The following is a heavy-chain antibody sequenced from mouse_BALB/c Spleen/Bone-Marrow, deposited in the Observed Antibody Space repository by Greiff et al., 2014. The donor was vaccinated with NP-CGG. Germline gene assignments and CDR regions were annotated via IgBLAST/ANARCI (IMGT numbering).Heavy chain of an antibody. V-gene: IGHV5-17*02. D-gene: IGHD2-1*01. CDR1: GFTFSSFG. CDR3: ARSRGNFEDFDY. CDR2: ISSGSSTV. J-gene: IGHJ2*01. Sequence: EVQLVESGGGLVQPGGSRKLSCAASGFTFSSFGMHGVRQAPEKGLEWVAYISSGSSTVLYADTVKGRFTVSRDNPKNTLFLQMSSLRSEDTAMYYCARSRGNFEDFDYWGQGTTLTVSS.